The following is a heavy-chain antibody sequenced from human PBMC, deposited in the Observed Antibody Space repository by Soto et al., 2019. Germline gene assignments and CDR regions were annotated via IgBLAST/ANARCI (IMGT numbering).Heavy chain of an antibody. CDR3: VRDADETAIVPAPWLV. D-gene: IGHD2-21*02. CDR2: IYHSGST. Sequence: ASETLSLTCAVSGGSISSSHWWGWVRQAPGKGLEWIGEIYHSGSTNYNPSLKSRITMSVDKSKNQFSVNLSSVTAADTAVYYCVRDADETAIVPAPWLVWGRGTMVTVSS. J-gene: IGHJ6*02. V-gene: IGHV4-4*02. CDR1: GGSISSSHW.